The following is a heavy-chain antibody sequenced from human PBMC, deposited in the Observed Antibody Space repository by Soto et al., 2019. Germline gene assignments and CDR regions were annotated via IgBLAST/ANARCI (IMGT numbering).Heavy chain of an antibody. J-gene: IGHJ4*02. V-gene: IGHV3-30*18. CDR3: AKDSGFGELYFDY. CDR1: GFTFSSYG. D-gene: IGHD3-10*01. CDR2: ISYDGSNK. Sequence: GGSLRLSCAASGFTFSSYGMHWVRQAPGKGLEWVAVISYDGSNKYYADSVKGRFTISRDNSKNTLYLQMNSLRAEDTAVYYCAKDSGFGELYFDYWGQGTLVTVS.